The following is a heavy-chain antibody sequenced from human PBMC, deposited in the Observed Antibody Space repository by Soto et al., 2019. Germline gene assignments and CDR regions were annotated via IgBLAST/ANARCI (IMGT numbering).Heavy chain of an antibody. D-gene: IGHD3-9*01. CDR2: IYYSGST. J-gene: IGHJ4*02. V-gene: IGHV4-59*08. CDR3: ARHEGGYDILTGYYYYFDY. CDR1: GGSISSYY. Sequence: SETLSLTCTVSGGSISSYYWSWIRQPPGKGLEWIGYIYYSGSTNYNPSLKSRVTISVDTSKSQFSLKLSSVTAADTAVYYCARHEGGYDILTGYYYYFDYWGQGTLVTVSS.